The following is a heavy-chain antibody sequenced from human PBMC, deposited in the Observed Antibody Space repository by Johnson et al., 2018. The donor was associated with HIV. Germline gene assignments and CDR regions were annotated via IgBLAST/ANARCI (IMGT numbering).Heavy chain of an antibody. J-gene: IGHJ3*02. D-gene: IGHD5-24*01. V-gene: IGHV3-30-3*01. CDR3: ARQKNAQGRWLQFDAFDI. CDR2: ISYDGSNK. Sequence: VQLVESGGGVVQPGRSLRLSCAASGFTFSSYAMHWVRQAPGKGLEWVAVISYDGSNKYYADSVKGRFTISRDNSKNTLYLQMNSLRAEDTAVYYCARQKNAQGRWLQFDAFDIWGQGTMVTVSS. CDR1: GFTFSSYA.